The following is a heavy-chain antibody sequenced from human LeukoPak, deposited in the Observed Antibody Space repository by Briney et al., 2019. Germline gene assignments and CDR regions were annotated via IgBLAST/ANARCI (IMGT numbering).Heavy chain of an antibody. CDR1: GGSISSYY. CDR3: ARGGEYYDILTGYYYFDY. V-gene: IGHV4-59*01. J-gene: IGHJ4*02. CDR2: IYYSGST. Sequence: PSETLSLTCTASGGSISSYYWSWIRQPPGKGLEWIGYIYYSGSTNYNPSLKSRVTISVDTSKNQFSLKLSSVTAAGTAVYYCARGGEYYDILTGYYYFDYWGQGTLVTVSS. D-gene: IGHD3-9*01.